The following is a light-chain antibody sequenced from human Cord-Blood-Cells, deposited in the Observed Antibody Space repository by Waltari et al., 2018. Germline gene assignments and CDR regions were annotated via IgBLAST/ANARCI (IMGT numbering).Light chain of an antibody. V-gene: IGKV1-5*01. J-gene: IGKJ1*01. CDR2: DAS. CDR3: QQYNSYWT. Sequence: DIQMTQSPSTLSVSVGDRVTITCRASQSISSWLAWYQQKPGKAPKLLIYDASSLESGVPSRFSGSGSGTEFTLTISSLQPDDFATYYCQQYNSYWTFGQGTKVEI. CDR1: QSISSW.